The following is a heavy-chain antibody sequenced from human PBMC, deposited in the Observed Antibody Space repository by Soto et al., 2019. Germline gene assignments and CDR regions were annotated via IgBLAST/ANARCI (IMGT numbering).Heavy chain of an antibody. CDR3: ARGGYSSTWSNLLDRSGLDV. D-gene: IGHD6-13*01. V-gene: IGHV1-69*06. J-gene: IGHJ6*02. Sequence: QVQLVQSGAEAKKPGSSVKVSCKTSGGTFSSYAINWVRQAPGQGLEWMGGIVPLFRTTNYAQKFQGRVTITADTSTYSVYMELSELRSGDTAVYYCARGGYSSTWSNLLDRSGLDVWGQGTTVTVSS. CDR2: IVPLFRTT. CDR1: GGTFSSYA.